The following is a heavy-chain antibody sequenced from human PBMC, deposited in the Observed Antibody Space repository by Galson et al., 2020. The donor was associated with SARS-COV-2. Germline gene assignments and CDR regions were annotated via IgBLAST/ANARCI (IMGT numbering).Heavy chain of an antibody. CDR3: ARGGYSSGWYEIY. D-gene: IGHD6-19*01. V-gene: IGHV3-74*01. CDR2: INTDGSRT. J-gene: IGHJ4*02. CDR1: GCTFRSYR. Sequence: AASLLLSCAASGCTFRSYRMHWIRQAPGEGLVWVSDINTDGSRTTYADSVKGRFTISRDNAKNTMFLQMNSLRAEDTAVYYCARGGYSSGWYEIYWGQGTVVTGSS.